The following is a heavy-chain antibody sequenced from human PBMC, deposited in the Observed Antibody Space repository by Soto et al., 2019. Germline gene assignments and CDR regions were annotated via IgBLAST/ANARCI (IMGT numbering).Heavy chain of an antibody. D-gene: IGHD2-8*01. V-gene: IGHV3-23*01. CDR2: ITTSGGNT. Sequence: EVQLLESGGGLVQPGGSLRLSCAASGFTFSTYAMSWVRQAPGKGLEWVSTITTSGGNTYYADSVQGRFTISRDNSKNTLYLQMNSLRAEDTAVYYCAGRYCTNGVCYTISSYYIDVWGKGTTVTVSS. J-gene: IGHJ6*03. CDR3: AGRYCTNGVCYTISSYYIDV. CDR1: GFTFSTYA.